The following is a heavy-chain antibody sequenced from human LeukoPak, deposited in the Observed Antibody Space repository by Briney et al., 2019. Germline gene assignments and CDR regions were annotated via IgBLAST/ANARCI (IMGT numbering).Heavy chain of an antibody. V-gene: IGHV4-34*01. D-gene: IGHD6-19*01. CDR1: GGSFSGYY. Sequence: SETLSLTCAVYGGSFSGYYWSWIRQPPGKGLEWIGEINHSGSTNYNPSLKSRVTISVDTSKNQFSLKLSSVTAADTAVYYCARGDGSSGWQFDYWGQGTLVTVSS. CDR3: ARGDGSSGWQFDY. CDR2: INHSGST. J-gene: IGHJ4*02.